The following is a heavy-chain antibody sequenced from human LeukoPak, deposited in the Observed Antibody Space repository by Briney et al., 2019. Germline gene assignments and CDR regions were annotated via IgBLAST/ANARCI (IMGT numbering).Heavy chain of an antibody. CDR1: GFTFSSYG. Sequence: GGSLRLSCAASGFTFSSYGMYWGRQAPGKGVEWVAFIRYDGSNKYYADSVKGRFTISRDNSKNTLYLQMNSLRAEDTAVYYCAKDIGNHYYDSSGYLAPGYFDYWGQGTLVTISS. D-gene: IGHD3-22*01. V-gene: IGHV3-30*02. CDR3: AKDIGNHYYDSSGYLAPGYFDY. CDR2: IRYDGSNK. J-gene: IGHJ4*02.